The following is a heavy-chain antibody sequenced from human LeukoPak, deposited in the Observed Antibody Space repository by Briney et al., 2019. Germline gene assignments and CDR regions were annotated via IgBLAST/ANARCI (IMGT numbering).Heavy chain of an antibody. V-gene: IGHV4-59*08. CDR2: IYSSGST. CDR1: GGSISSYY. CDR3: ARHSRDPFENVDYCFDC. D-gene: IGHD3-9*01. J-gene: IGHJ4*02. Sequence: SETLSLTCTVSGGSISSYYWSCIRQPPGKGLEWIGYIYSSGSTNYNPSLQSRVAISLDTSKNQFSLKLSSVTAADTAVYYCARHSRDPFENVDYCFDCWAREPWSPSPQ.